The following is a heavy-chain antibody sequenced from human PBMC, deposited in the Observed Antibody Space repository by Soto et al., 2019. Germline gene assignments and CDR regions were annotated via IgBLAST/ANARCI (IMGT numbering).Heavy chain of an antibody. J-gene: IGHJ6*02. D-gene: IGHD2-2*02. CDR3: ARDNIPNTYDYYYGMDV. Sequence: GGSLRLSCAASGFTVSSNYMSWVRQAPGKGLEWVSVIYSGGSTYYADSVKGRFTISRDNSKNTLYLQMNSLRAEDTAVYYWARDNIPNTYDYYYGMDVWGHGTTVTVSS. CDR2: IYSGGST. CDR1: GFTVSSNY. V-gene: IGHV3-53*01.